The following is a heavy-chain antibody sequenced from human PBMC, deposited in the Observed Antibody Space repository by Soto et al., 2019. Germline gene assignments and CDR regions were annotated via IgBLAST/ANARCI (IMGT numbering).Heavy chain of an antibody. V-gene: IGHV3-7*01. CDR2: IKQDGSEK. CDR1: GFTFSSYW. J-gene: IGHJ4*02. D-gene: IGHD2-15*01. CDR3: ARGVYCSGSSCYSVTFDC. Sequence: GGSLRLSCAASGFTFSSYWMTWVRQAPGKGLEWVANIKQDGSEKYYVDSVKGRFTISRDNAKNSLYLQMNSLRADDTAVYYCARGVYCSGSSCYSVTFDCWGQGTLVTVSS.